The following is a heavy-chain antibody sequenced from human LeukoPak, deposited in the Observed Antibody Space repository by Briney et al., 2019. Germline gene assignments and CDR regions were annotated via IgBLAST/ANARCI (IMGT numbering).Heavy chain of an antibody. CDR2: ISSSSSYI. CDR1: GFTFSSYA. V-gene: IGHV3-21*01. J-gene: IGHJ4*02. Sequence: GGTLRLSCGASGFTFSSYAMNWVRQAPGKGLEWVSSISSSSSYIYYADSVKGRFTISRDNAKNSLYLQMNSLRAEDTAVYYCARDHYYYDSSGKNDYWGQGTLVTVSS. CDR3: ARDHYYYDSSGKNDY. D-gene: IGHD3-22*01.